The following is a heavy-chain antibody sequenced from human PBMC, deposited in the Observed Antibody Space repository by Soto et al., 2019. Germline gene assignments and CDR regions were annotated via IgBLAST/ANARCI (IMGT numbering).Heavy chain of an antibody. CDR1: GYSFTSYW. V-gene: IGHV5-10-1*01. Sequence: GESLKISCKGSGYSFTSYWISWVRQMPGKGLEWMGRIDPIDSYTNYSPSFQGHVTISADKSISTAYLQWSSLKASDTAMYYWASAIAARGYDAFEIWGRGKMVIVSS. D-gene: IGHD6-6*01. CDR3: ASAIAARGYDAFEI. J-gene: IGHJ3*02. CDR2: IDPIDSYT.